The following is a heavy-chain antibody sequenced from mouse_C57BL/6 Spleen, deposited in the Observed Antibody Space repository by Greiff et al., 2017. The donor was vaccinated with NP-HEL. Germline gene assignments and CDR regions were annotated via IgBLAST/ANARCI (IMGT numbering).Heavy chain of an antibody. Sequence: EVQLVESGGGLVKPGGSLKLSCAASGFTFSSYAMSWVRQTPEKRLEWVATISDGGSYTYYPDNVKGRFTISRDNAKNNLYLQMSHLKSEDTAMYYCARDHTLFDYWGQGTTLTVSS. CDR2: ISDGGSYT. V-gene: IGHV5-4*01. CDR3: ARDHTLFDY. J-gene: IGHJ2*01. CDR1: GFTFSSYA.